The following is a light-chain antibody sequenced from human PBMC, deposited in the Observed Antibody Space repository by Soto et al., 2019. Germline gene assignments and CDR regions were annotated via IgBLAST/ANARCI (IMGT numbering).Light chain of an antibody. CDR3: HSYDSSLSGSVV. V-gene: IGLV1-40*01. J-gene: IGLJ2*01. CDR1: SSNIGAGYD. CDR2: GNS. Sequence: QSVLTQPPSVSGAPGQRVTISCTGSSSNIGAGYDVHWYQQLPGTAPKLLIYGNSNRPSVVPDRFPGSKSSTSASLAITGLQAEDEADYYCHSYDSSLSGSVVFGGGTKLTVL.